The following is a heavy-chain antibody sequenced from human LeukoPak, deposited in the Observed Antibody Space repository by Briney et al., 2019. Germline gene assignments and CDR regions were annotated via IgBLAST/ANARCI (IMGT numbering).Heavy chain of an antibody. CDR3: AKHDSSGYYGLGYDY. CDR1: GFTFNSYA. Sequence: GGSLRLSCAASGFTFNSYAMSWVRQAPGKGLEWVSAISGSGESTYYADAVKGRFTISRDNSKDTLYLQMNSLRAEDTAVYYCAKHDSSGYYGLGYDYWGQGTLVAVSS. CDR2: ISGSGEST. V-gene: IGHV3-23*01. D-gene: IGHD3-22*01. J-gene: IGHJ4*02.